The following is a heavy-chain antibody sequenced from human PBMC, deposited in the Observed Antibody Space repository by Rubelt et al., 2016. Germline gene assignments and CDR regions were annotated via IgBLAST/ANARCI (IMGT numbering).Heavy chain of an antibody. J-gene: IGHJ4*02. Sequence: QVHLQQWGAGLLKPSETLSLPCTVSGGSISSSTYYWGWIRQPPGKGLAWIGSIYYSGRTTYSPSLTSRVTISVDTPKDLFPLRLGSVTAAETAVYYGARATYHYESSSYSPFDYWGQGTLVTVSS. V-gene: IGHV4-39*07. CDR1: GGSISSSTYY. CDR3: ARATYHYESSSYSPFDY. CDR2: IYYSGRT. D-gene: IGHD3-22*01.